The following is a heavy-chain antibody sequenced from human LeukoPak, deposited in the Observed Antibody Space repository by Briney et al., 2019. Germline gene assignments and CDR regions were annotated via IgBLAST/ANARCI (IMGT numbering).Heavy chain of an antibody. CDR1: GYTFTSYD. Sequence: GASVKVSCKASGYTFTSYDINWVRQATGQGLEWMGWINPSSGGTNYAQKFQGRVTMTRDTSISTAYMELSRLRSDDTAVYYCARDVGEYCSSVSCYASDYWGQGTLVTVSS. CDR3: ARDVGEYCSSVSCYASDY. V-gene: IGHV1-2*02. J-gene: IGHJ4*02. D-gene: IGHD2-2*01. CDR2: INPSSGGT.